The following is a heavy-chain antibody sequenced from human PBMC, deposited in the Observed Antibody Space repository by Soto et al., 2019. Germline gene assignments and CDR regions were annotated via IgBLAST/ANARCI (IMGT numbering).Heavy chain of an antibody. J-gene: IGHJ4*02. V-gene: IGHV4-4*07. Sequence: QVHLQESGPGLVKPSETLSLTCTVFGGSISNFYWSWVRQPAGKGLEWIGRIYPSGTTKYNPSLTSRVTMSVDTSESQLSLKLTSVTAADTAVYYCARGPYCGSDCYFGVWGQGTLVTVSS. CDR3: ARGPYCGSDCYFGV. CDR2: IYPSGTT. D-gene: IGHD2-21*02. CDR1: GGSISNFY.